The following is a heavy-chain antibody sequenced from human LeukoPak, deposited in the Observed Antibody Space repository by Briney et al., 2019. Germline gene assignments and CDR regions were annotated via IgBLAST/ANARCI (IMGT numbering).Heavy chain of an antibody. CDR3: AKVGDNWDFDY. D-gene: IGHD1-1*01. CDR1: GFTFSSYY. V-gene: IGHV3-30*18. J-gene: IGHJ4*02. Sequence: GGSLRLSCAASGFTFSSYYMHWVRQAPGKGLEWVALISYDGSNRYYADSVKGRFTISRDNSKNTLYLQMNSLRGEDTAVYYCAKVGDNWDFDYWGKGTLVTVSS. CDR2: ISYDGSNR.